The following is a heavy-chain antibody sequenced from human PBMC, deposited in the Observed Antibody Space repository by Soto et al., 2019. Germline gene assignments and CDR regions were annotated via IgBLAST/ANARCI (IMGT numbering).Heavy chain of an antibody. Sequence: AGGSLRLSCAASGFTFSSYAMHWVRQAPGKGLEWVAVISYDGSNKYYADSVKGRFTISRDNSKNTLYLQMNSLRAEDTAVYYCARDTLNCTNGVCYTPRYFDYWGQGTLVTVSS. D-gene: IGHD2-8*01. CDR2: ISYDGSNK. CDR3: ARDTLNCTNGVCYTPRYFDY. V-gene: IGHV3-30-3*01. CDR1: GFTFSSYA. J-gene: IGHJ4*02.